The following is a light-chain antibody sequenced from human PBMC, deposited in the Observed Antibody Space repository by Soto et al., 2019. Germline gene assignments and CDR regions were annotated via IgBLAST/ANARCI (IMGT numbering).Light chain of an antibody. V-gene: IGKV1-33*01. CDR1: QDISNH. J-gene: IGKJ1*01. CDR2: DAS. Sequence: DIQMTQSPSSLSASVGDRVTITCQASQDISNHLNWYQQKSGKAPKLLIYDASNLETRVPSRFSGSGFGTDFTFTISSLQPEDIATYYCQQFDGLPRTFGQGTKVEIK. CDR3: QQFDGLPRT.